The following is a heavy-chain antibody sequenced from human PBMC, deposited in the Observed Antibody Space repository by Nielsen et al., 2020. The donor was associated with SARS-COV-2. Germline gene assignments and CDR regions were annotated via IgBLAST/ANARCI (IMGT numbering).Heavy chain of an antibody. CDR1: GFTFNNYA. CDR2: ISGSGGST. J-gene: IGHJ4*02. Sequence: GESLKISCAASGFTFNNYAMSWVRQAPGKGLEWVSVISGSGGSTYYADSVKGRFTISRDNSKNTLYLQMNSLRAEDTALYYCAKVPDYGGNSGYWGQGTLVTVSS. V-gene: IGHV3-23*01. CDR3: AKVPDYGGNSGY. D-gene: IGHD4-23*01.